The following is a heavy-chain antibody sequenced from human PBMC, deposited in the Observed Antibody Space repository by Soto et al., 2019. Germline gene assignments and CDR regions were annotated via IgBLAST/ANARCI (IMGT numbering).Heavy chain of an antibody. Sequence: QVQLVESGGGVVQPGRSLRLSCAASGFIFSNYGMHWVRQAPGKGLEWVAVIWYDGSNEYYTDSVKCRFTISRDNSKNTLYLQMNSLRADDTAVYDCARLFDCSDTTCRPLDAFDICGQGTMVTVSS. V-gene: IGHV3-33*01. CDR2: IWYDGSNE. D-gene: IGHD2-2*01. CDR3: ARLFDCSDTTCRPLDAFDI. CDR1: GFIFSNYG. J-gene: IGHJ3*02.